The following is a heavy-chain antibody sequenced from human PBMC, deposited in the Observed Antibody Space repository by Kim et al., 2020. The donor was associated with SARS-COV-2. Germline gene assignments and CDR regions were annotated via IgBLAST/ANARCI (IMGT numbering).Heavy chain of an antibody. Sequence: GGSLRLSCAASGFTFCDYYMSWIRQAPGKGLEWVSYISSSSSYTNYADSVKGRFTISRDNAKNSLYLQMNSLRAEDTAVYYCARGGIAVAGTGMDVWGQGTTVTVSS. CDR3: ARGGIAVAGTGMDV. D-gene: IGHD6-19*01. V-gene: IGHV3-11*06. CDR1: GFTFCDYY. J-gene: IGHJ6*02. CDR2: ISSSSSYT.